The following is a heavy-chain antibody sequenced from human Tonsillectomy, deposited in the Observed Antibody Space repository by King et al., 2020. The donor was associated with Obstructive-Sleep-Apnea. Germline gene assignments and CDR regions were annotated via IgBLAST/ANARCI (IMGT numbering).Heavy chain of an antibody. V-gene: IGHV3-33*01. CDR2: IWYDGSRK. Sequence: VQLVESGGGVVQPGRSLRLSCAASGFTFSSYGMHWVRQAPGKGLEWVAVIWYDGSRKYHADSVKGRFTISRDNFENTVYLEMNSLRAEDTAVYYCARVGKFCGGDCRDAGGLDYWGQGTLVTVSS. CDR3: ARVGKFCGGDCRDAGGLDY. J-gene: IGHJ4*02. CDR1: GFTFSSYG. D-gene: IGHD2-21*02.